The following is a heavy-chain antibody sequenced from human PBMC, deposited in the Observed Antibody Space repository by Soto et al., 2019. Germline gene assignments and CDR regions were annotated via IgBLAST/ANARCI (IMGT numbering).Heavy chain of an antibody. J-gene: IGHJ6*02. D-gene: IGHD2-2*01. V-gene: IGHV3-30*18. CDR1: GFTFSIYG. CDR2: ISYDGSTK. CDR3: SKDAKKYHYYNQGMDV. Sequence: QVQLVESGGGVVQPGRSLRLSCAASGFTFSIYGMHWVRQAPGKGLEWVALISYDGSTKFYADSVKVRFTISRDNSKSTLNLEMNSLSAADTAVYFCSKDAKKYHYYNQGMDVWGQGTTVTVSS.